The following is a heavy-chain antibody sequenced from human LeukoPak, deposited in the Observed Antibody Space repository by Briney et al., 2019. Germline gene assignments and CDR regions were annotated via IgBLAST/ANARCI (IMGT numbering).Heavy chain of an antibody. CDR2: INPSGSST. CDR3: ARDHRSWDAFDI. J-gene: IGHJ3*02. Sequence: GASVKVSCKASGYTFTSYYMHWVRQAPGQGLEWMGLINPSGSSTSYAQKFQGRLSLTRDMSTSTDYMELSSLRSEDTAVYYCARDHRSWDAFDIWGQGTMVTVSS. D-gene: IGHD3-10*01. CDR1: GYTFTSYY. V-gene: IGHV1-46*01.